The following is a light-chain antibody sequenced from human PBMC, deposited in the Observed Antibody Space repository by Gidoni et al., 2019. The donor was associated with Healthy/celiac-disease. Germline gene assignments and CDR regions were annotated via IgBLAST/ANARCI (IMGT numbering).Light chain of an antibody. V-gene: IGKV3-20*01. CDR1: QSVSSSY. Sequence: EIVLTQSPGTLSLSPVESATLSCRASQSVSSSYLAWYQQKPGQAPRLLIYGASSRATGLPDRFSGSGSGTDFTLTISRLEPEDFAVYYCQQYGSSPLTFGGGTKVEIK. J-gene: IGKJ4*01. CDR3: QQYGSSPLT. CDR2: GAS.